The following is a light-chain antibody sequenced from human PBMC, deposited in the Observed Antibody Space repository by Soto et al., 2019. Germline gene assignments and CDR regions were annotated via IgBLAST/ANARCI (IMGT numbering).Light chain of an antibody. CDR3: QQHGSSLPRYT. CDR1: QSITNNY. Sequence: EIVLTQSPGTLSLSPRERATLSCRTSQSITNNYLAWYQQKPGQPPRLLIYTASNRATGTPDRFSGSGSGTDFTLTISRVEPEDFAVYYCQQHGSSLPRYTFGQGTKLDIK. J-gene: IGKJ2*01. CDR2: TAS. V-gene: IGKV3-20*01.